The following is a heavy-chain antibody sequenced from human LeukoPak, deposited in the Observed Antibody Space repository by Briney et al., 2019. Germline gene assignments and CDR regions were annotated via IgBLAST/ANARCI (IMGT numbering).Heavy chain of an antibody. D-gene: IGHD3-10*01. Sequence: ASVKVSCKAPGGTFSSYAISWVRQAPGQGLEWMGGIIPIFGTANYAQKFQGRVTITADESTSTAYMELSSLRSEDTAVYYCARAYYYGSGSYYTRPHSYYYYMDVWGKGTTVTISS. CDR2: IIPIFGTA. V-gene: IGHV1-69*13. CDR1: GGTFSSYA. CDR3: ARAYYYGSGSYYTRPHSYYYYMDV. J-gene: IGHJ6*03.